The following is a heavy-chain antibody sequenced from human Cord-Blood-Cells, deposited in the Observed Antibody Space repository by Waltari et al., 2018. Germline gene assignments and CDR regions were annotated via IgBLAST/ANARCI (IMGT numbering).Heavy chain of an antibody. D-gene: IGHD2-2*01. CDR3: ARSYCSSTSCSFDY. CDR1: GGSITSGSYY. CDR2: IYTSGST. V-gene: IGHV4-61*09. J-gene: IGHJ4*02. Sequence: QVQLQESGPGLVKPSQTLSLPCPVSGGSITSGSYYWSWTRQPAGKGLEWIGYIYTSGSTNYNPSLKSRVTISVDTSKNQFSLKLSSVTAADTAVYYCARSYCSSTSCSFDYWGQGTLVTVSS.